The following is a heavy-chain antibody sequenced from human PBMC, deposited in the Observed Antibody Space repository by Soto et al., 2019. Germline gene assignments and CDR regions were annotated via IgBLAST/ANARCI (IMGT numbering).Heavy chain of an antibody. CDR3: AIVTAETAYHYFDF. Sequence: PGESLKISCKGSGYKFTNYWLSWVRQTPGKGLEWMGRIDPSDSYINYSPSFRGHVTISIDESISTAHLQWSSLKASDTATYYCAIVTAETAYHYFDFWGQGTLVTVYS. D-gene: IGHD1-1*01. J-gene: IGHJ4*02. V-gene: IGHV5-10-1*01. CDR1: GYKFTNYW. CDR2: IDPSDSYI.